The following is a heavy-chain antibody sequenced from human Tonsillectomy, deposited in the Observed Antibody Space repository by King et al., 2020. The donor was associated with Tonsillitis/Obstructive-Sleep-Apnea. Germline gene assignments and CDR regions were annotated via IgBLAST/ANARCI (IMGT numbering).Heavy chain of an antibody. CDR2: IFSNDEK. Sequence: TLKESGPVLVKPTETLTLTCTVSGFSLSNARMGVSWIRQPPGKALEWLAHIFSNDEKSYSTSLKSRLTISKDNSKSQVVLTMTNMDPVDTATYYCARPYYDFWSGYYSDYYYYMDVWGKGTTVTVSS. D-gene: IGHD3-3*01. CDR1: GFSLSNARMG. CDR3: ARPYYDFWSGYYSDYYYYMDV. J-gene: IGHJ6*03. V-gene: IGHV2-26*01.